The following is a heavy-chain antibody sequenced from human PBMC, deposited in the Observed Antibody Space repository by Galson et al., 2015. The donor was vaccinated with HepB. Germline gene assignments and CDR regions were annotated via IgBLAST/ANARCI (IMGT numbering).Heavy chain of an antibody. CDR2: ISRNGGNT. J-gene: IGHJ4*02. Sequence: SLRLSCAASGFTFSTYALHWVRQAPGKGLEYVSTISRNGGNTYYADSVKGRVTISRDNSKNTLYLQMRTLRPEDTAVYYCVKDGSSYGLYYFDSWGQGTLVTVSS. CDR3: VKDGSSYGLYYFDS. V-gene: IGHV3-64D*06. CDR1: GFTFSTYA. D-gene: IGHD1-26*01.